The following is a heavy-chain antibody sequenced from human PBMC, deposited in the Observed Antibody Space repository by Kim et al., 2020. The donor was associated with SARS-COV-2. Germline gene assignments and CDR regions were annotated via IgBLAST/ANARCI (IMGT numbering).Heavy chain of an antibody. V-gene: IGHV4-4*02. CDR1: GGSISSSNW. D-gene: IGHD6-13*01. J-gene: IGHJ6*02. CDR2: IYHSGST. Sequence: SETLSLTCAVSGGSISSSNWWSWVRQPPGKGLEWIGEIYHSGSTNYNPSLKSRVTISVDKSKNQFSLKLSSVTAADTAVYYCARDPRGYSSSWYGGANYYYGMDVWGQGTTVTVSS. CDR3: ARDPRGYSSSWYGGANYYYGMDV.